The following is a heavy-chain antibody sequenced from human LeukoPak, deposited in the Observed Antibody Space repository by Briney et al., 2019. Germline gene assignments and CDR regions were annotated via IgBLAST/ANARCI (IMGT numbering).Heavy chain of an antibody. Sequence: PGGSLSFSCAASGFTFSAYSWIWVPQAPGKGLEWVSSISSSSSYIYYADSVKGRFTISRDNAKNSLYLQMNSLRAEDTAVYYCARDPGDSWGQGTLVTVSS. CDR1: GFTFSAYS. CDR2: ISSSSSYI. D-gene: IGHD3-10*01. J-gene: IGHJ4*02. V-gene: IGHV3-21*01. CDR3: ARDPGDS.